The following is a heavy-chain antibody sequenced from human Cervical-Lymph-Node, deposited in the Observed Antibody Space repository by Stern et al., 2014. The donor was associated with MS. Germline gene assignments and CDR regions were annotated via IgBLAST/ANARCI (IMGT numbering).Heavy chain of an antibody. J-gene: IGHJ2*01. Sequence: EVQLEESGAEVKKPGKPLKISCKGSGYNFLTYWIGWVRQMPGQGLEWMGAIYPDDSETRYSPSFQGQVTISADWSIDTAYLQWSSLKPSDSAIYYCARHTAGDWYFDLWGRGTLVTVSS. V-gene: IGHV5-51*01. CDR3: ARHTAGDWYFDL. D-gene: IGHD5-18*01. CDR2: IYPDDSET. CDR1: GYNFLTYW.